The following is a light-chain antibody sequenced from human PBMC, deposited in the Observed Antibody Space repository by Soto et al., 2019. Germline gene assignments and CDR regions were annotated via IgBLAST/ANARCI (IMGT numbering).Light chain of an antibody. CDR2: LESSGSQ. Sequence: QSVLTQSSSASASLGSSVNLTCTLSSGHRSYIIAWHQQQPGKAPRFLMRLESSGSQNKGSGVPDRFSGSSSGAARYLTISNLQSEDEADYYCETWNSNTRVFGGGTKQTVL. J-gene: IGLJ3*02. CDR1: SGHRSYI. CDR3: ETWNSNTRV. V-gene: IGLV4-60*03.